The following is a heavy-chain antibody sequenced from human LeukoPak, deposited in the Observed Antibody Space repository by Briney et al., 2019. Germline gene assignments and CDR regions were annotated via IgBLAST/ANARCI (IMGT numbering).Heavy chain of an antibody. J-gene: IGHJ5*02. V-gene: IGHV1-2*02. D-gene: IGHD3-10*01. CDR1: GYTFTGYY. CDR2: INPNSGGT. CDR3: ATRAYYGSGSYYNL. Sequence: ASVKVSCKASGYTFTGYYMHWVRQAPGQGLEWMGWINPNSGGTNYAQKFQGRVTMTEDTSTDTAYMELSSLRSEDTAVYYCATRAYYGSGSYYNLWGQGTLVTVSS.